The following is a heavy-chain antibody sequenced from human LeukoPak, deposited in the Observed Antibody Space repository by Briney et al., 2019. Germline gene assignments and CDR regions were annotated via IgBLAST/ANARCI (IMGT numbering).Heavy chain of an antibody. CDR1: GFTFSSYW. CDR3: ARVGPISPYCGGDCYSDSDSYYGMDV. Sequence: PGGSLRLSCAASGFTFSSYWMHWVRQAPGKGLVWVSRINSDGSSTSYADSVKGRFTISRDNAKNTLYLQMNSLRAEDTAVYYCARVGPISPYCGGDCYSDSDSYYGMDVWGQGTTVTVSS. J-gene: IGHJ6*02. V-gene: IGHV3-74*01. CDR2: INSDGSST. D-gene: IGHD2-21*02.